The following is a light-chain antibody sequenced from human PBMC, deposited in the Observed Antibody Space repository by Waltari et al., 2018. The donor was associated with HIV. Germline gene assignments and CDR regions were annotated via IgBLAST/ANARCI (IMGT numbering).Light chain of an antibody. CDR3: MQGTHWPYT. CDR2: KVS. Sequence: DVVMTQSPLSLPVTLGQPASISCRSSQSLVYRDGTTYLIWFQQRPGQSPRRLIYKVSNRDSGVPDRFSGSGSGTDFTQKISRVEAEDVGVYYCMQGTHWPYTLGQGTKLKI. V-gene: IGKV2-30*01. J-gene: IGKJ2*01. CDR1: QSLVYRDGTTY.